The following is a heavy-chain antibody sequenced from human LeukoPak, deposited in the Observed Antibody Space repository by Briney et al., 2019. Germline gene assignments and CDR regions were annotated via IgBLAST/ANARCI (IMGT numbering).Heavy chain of an antibody. Sequence: SETLSLTCTVSGGSISSGDYYWSWIRQPPGKGLEWIGYIYHSGSTYYNPSLKSRVTISLDKSKNQFSLKLTSVTAADTAVYYCARDQGGFDYWGQGTLVTVSS. CDR3: ARDQGGFDY. CDR2: IYHSGST. V-gene: IGHV4-30-2*01. J-gene: IGHJ4*02. D-gene: IGHD3-16*01. CDR1: GGSISSGDYY.